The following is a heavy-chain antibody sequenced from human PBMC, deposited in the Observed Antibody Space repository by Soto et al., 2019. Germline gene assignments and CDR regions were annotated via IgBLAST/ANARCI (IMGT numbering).Heavy chain of an antibody. D-gene: IGHD1-26*01. CDR2: IYYSGST. J-gene: IGHJ5*02. CDR3: ARAEWGGWFDP. CDR1: GGSISSYY. Sequence: PSDTLSLTCTVSGGSISSYYWSWIRQPPGKGLEWIGYIYYSGSTNYNPSLKSRVTISVDTSKNQFSLKLSSVTAADTAVYYCARAEWGGWFDPWGQGTLVTVSS. V-gene: IGHV4-59*01.